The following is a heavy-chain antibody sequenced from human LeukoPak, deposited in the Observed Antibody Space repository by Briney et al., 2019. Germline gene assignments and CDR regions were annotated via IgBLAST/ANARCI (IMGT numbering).Heavy chain of an antibody. D-gene: IGHD4-11*01. CDR2: ISYDGNTI. J-gene: IGHJ4*02. CDR1: EVTFRNYA. CDR3: ARSGGLQKFDY. V-gene: IGHV3-30-3*01. Sequence: GRSLRLSCAASEVTFRNYAVHWVRQAPGKGLQWVAVISYDGNTIHYADSVKGRFIISRDTSKNTLYLQMNSLRAEDTAVYYCARSGGLQKFDYWCQGTLVTVSS.